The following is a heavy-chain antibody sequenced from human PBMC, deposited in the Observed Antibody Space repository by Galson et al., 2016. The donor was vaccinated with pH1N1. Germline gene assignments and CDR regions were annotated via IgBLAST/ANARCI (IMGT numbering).Heavy chain of an antibody. CDR2: IIPIFGTP. D-gene: IGHD3-22*01. CDR1: GGPFSAYP. J-gene: IGHJ4*02. CDR3: ARRHKYFDTSGFQN. V-gene: IGHV1-69*13. Sequence: SVKVSCKASGGPFSAYPINWVRQAPGQGLEWIGGIIPIFGTPTYAQKFQGRVTITADESSTTHYMELRSLRSEDTAIFYCARRHKYFDTSGFQNWGQVTLVTVSS.